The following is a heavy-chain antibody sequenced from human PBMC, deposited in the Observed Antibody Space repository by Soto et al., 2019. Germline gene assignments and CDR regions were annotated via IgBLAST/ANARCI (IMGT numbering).Heavy chain of an antibody. CDR1: GFTVSSNY. Sequence: VASLRLSCEASGFTVSSNYMSWVRQAPGKGLEWVSVIYSGGSTYYADSVKGRFTISRDNSKNTLYLQMNRLRAEDTAVYYCASADYWGQGTLVTVSS. CDR2: IYSGGST. J-gene: IGHJ4*02. CDR3: ASADY. V-gene: IGHV3-53*01.